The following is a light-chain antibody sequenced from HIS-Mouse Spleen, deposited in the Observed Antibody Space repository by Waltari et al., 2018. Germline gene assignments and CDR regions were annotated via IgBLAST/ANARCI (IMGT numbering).Light chain of an antibody. CDR3: AAWDDSLNGVV. CDR1: SSDVGGYNY. CDR2: SNN. V-gene: IGLV2-8*01. J-gene: IGLJ2*01. Sequence: QSALTQPPSASGSPGQSVTISCTGTSSDVGGYNYVSWYQQHPGKAPKLLIYSNNQRPSGVPDRFSGSKSGTSAALAISGLQSEDEADYYCAAWDDSLNGVVFGGGTMLTVL.